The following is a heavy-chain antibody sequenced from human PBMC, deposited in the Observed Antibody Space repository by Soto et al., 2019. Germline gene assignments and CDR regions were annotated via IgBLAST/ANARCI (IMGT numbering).Heavy chain of an antibody. CDR3: AREGVTRNYYYYGMDV. CDR1: GGNIVNYD. D-gene: IGHD2-21*02. CDR2: IYYSGST. Sequence: PSVPLSLTYTVFGGNIVNYDCSWIMQPPGKGLEWIGYIYYSGSTNYNPSLKSRVTISVDTSKNQFSLKLSSVTAADTAVYYCAREGVTRNYYYYGMDVWGQGTTVTVSS. V-gene: IGHV4-59*01. J-gene: IGHJ6*02.